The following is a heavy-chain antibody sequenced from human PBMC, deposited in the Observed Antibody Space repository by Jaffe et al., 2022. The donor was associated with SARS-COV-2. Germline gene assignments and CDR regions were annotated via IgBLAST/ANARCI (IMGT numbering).Heavy chain of an antibody. V-gene: IGHV3-23*01. Sequence: EVQLLESGGGLVQPGGSLRLSCAASGFTFSSYAMSWVRQAPGKGLEWVSAISGSGGSTYYADSVKGRFTISRDNSKNTLYLQMNSLRAEDTAVYYCAKDGSSGWENYYYYYGMDVWGQGTTVTVSS. CDR2: ISGSGGST. J-gene: IGHJ6*02. CDR3: AKDGSSGWENYYYYYGMDV. D-gene: IGHD6-19*01. CDR1: GFTFSSYA.